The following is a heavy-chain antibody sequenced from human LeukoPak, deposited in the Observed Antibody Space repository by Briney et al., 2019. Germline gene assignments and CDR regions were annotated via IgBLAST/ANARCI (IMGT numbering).Heavy chain of an antibody. D-gene: IGHD3-3*01. V-gene: IGHV3-23*01. CDR2: ISGSGGST. CDR1: GFTFSSYA. CDR3: AKRSGYDFWSGFDP. Sequence: GGSLRLSCAASGFTFSSYAMRWVRQAPGKGLEWVSGISGSGGSTSYADSVKGRFTVSRDNSKSTLYLQMSSLRAEDTALYYCAKRSGYDFWSGFDPWGQGTLVIVSS. J-gene: IGHJ5*02.